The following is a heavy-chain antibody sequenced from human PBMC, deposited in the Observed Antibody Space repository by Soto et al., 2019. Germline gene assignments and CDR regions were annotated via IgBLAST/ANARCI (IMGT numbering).Heavy chain of an antibody. CDR2: IVPLSGST. CDR3: SINVWHHERPRPDGYDV. V-gene: IGHV1-69*13. D-gene: IGHD2-8*01. CDR1: GVTFSPYA. Sequence: SVKVSCKASGVTFSPYAINWVRQAPGPGLEWMGGIVPLSGSTNYARKFQGRVTITADETATRAYMELTSLTFEDTAVYYCSINVWHHERPRPDGYDVWGQGTRVTV. J-gene: IGHJ3*01.